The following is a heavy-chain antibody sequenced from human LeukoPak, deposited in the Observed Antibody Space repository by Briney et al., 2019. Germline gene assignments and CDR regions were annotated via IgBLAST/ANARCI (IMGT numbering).Heavy chain of an antibody. D-gene: IGHD3-10*01. V-gene: IGHV3-30*18. CDR2: ISYDGSNK. Sequence: TGGSLRLSCAASGFTFSSYGMHWVRKAPGKGLGWVAVISYDGSNKYYGASVKGRFTISRDNSKNTLFLQMSSLRAEDTAVYYCAKGRTLIRGAKETWGQGTLVTVSS. CDR1: GFTFSSYG. J-gene: IGHJ5*02. CDR3: AKGRTLIRGAKET.